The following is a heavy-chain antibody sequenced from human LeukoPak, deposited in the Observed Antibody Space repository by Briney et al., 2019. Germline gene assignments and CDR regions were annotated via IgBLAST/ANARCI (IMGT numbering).Heavy chain of an antibody. D-gene: IGHD1-26*01. V-gene: IGHV4-59*01. CDR3: ARASGSYGDIDAFDI. J-gene: IGHJ3*02. Sequence: SETLSLTCTVSGGSISSYYWSWIRQPPGKGLEWIGYIYYSGSTNYNPSLKSRVTISVDTSKNQFSLKLSSVTAADTAVYYCARASGSYGDIDAFDIWGQGIMVTVSS. CDR2: IYYSGST. CDR1: GGSISSYY.